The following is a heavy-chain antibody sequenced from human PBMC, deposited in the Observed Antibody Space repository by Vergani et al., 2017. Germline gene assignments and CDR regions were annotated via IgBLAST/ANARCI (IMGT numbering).Heavy chain of an antibody. V-gene: IGHV7-4-1*02. CDR3: ARAATYYDFWSGYYRREDAFDI. J-gene: IGHJ3*02. D-gene: IGHD3-3*01. CDR1: GYTFTSYA. Sequence: QVQLVQSGSELKKPGASVKVSCKASGYTFTSYAMNWVRQAPGQGLEWMGWINTNTGNPTYARGFTGRFVLSLDTSVSTAYLQISSLKAEDTAVYYCARAATYYDFWSGYYRREDAFDIWGQGTMVTVSS. CDR2: INTNTGNP.